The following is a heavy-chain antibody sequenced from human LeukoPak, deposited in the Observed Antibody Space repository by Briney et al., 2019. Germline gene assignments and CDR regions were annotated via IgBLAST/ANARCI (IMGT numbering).Heavy chain of an antibody. CDR3: ARASGGDYGVPYYYYYMDV. V-gene: IGHV1-18*01. CDR2: ISAYNGNT. CDR1: GYTFTSYG. Sequence: GASVKVSCKASGYTFTSYGISWVRQAPGQGLEWMGWISAYNGNTNYAQKLQGRVTMTTDTSTSTAYMELRSLRSDDTAVYYCARASGGDYGVPYYYYYMDVWGKGTTVTISS. J-gene: IGHJ6*03. D-gene: IGHD4-17*01.